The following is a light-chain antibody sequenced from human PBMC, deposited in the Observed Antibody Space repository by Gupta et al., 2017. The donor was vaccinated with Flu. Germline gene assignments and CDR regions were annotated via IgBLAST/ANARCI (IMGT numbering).Light chain of an antibody. CDR3: LQDDHRLPA. Sequence: GARSTMSCRASDNDGINLDWYQEKAGRTPRLLIYYASNRATGVPARFSGSGSGTEFTLTISSLESEDVAVYYCLQDDHRLPAFGQGTKVEIK. J-gene: IGKJ1*01. CDR2: YAS. CDR1: DNDGIN. V-gene: IGKV3-15*01.